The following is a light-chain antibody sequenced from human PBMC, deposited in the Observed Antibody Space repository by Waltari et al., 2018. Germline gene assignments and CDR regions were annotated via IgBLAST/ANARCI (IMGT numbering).Light chain of an antibody. V-gene: IGLV4-69*01. Sequence: QLVLTQSPSASASLGASVTLTCTLSSGHSSNVIARHQMQPEKGPRYLMKVNSDGSHSKGDETPDRFSGSSSGAERYLTISNLQPEDEADYYCQTGGHGTWVFGGGTKVTVL. CDR1: SGHSSNV. J-gene: IGLJ3*02. CDR3: QTGGHGTWV. CDR2: VNSDGSH.